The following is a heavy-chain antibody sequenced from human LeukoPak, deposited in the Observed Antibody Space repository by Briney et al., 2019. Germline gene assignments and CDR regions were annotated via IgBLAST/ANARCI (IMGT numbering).Heavy chain of an antibody. CDR3: ARVHDFWSGPPHNWFDP. V-gene: IGHV1-69*13. Sequence: ASVKVSCKASGGTFISYAISWVRQAPGQGLEWMGGIIPIFGTANYAQKFQGRVTITADESTSTAYMELSSLRSEDTAVYYCARVHDFWSGPPHNWFDPWGQGTLVTVSS. D-gene: IGHD3-3*01. CDR2: IIPIFGTA. J-gene: IGHJ5*02. CDR1: GGTFISYA.